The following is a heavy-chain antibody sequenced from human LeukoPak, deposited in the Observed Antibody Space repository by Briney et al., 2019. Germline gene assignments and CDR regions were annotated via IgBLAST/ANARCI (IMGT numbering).Heavy chain of an antibody. CDR2: IIPIFGTA. J-gene: IGHJ3*02. CDR1: GSTFNSYP. CDR3: AKTLGSAGFTVTTRDDAFDI. D-gene: IGHD4-17*01. Sequence: ASVKVSCKASGSTFNSYPISWVRQAPGQGLDWMLGIIPIFGTANYAQKFQGRVTITTDESTSTAYMELSSLRSEDTAVYYCAKTLGSAGFTVTTRDDAFDIWGQGTMVTVSS. V-gene: IGHV1-69*05.